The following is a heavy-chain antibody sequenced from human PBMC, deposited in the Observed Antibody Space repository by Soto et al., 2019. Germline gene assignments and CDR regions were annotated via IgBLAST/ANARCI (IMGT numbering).Heavy chain of an antibody. CDR3: ARELSSGWFSN. CDR1: GYTFTSYD. Sequence: ASVKPSCKDCGYTFTSYDINWVRQATGQGLEWMGWMNPNSGNTGYAQKFQGRITMTRNTSISTAYMELSSLRSEDTAVYYCARELSSGWFSNWGQGTLVTVSS. J-gene: IGHJ4*02. V-gene: IGHV1-8*01. CDR2: MNPNSGNT. D-gene: IGHD6-19*01.